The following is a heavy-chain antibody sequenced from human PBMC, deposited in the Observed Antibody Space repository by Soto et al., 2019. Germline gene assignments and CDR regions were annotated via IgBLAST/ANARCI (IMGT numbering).Heavy chain of an antibody. Sequence: GGSLRLSCAASGFTVSNTYMTWVRQAPGKGLDWVSIIYSGGSTYYADSVKGRFTISRDNSKNTLYLQMNSLRAEDTAVYYCARGAPISPGTFDYWGQGTLVTVSS. J-gene: IGHJ4*02. CDR2: IYSGGST. D-gene: IGHD5-12*01. V-gene: IGHV3-53*01. CDR3: ARGAPISPGTFDY. CDR1: GFTVSNTY.